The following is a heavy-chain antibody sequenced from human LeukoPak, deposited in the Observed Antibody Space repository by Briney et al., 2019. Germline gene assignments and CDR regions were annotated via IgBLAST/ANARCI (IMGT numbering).Heavy chain of an antibody. CDR2: ISYDGSNK. CDR1: GFTFSSYG. V-gene: IGHV3-30*18. D-gene: IGHD5-12*01. CDR3: ANPGYSGYD. J-gene: IGHJ4*02. Sequence: GRSLRLSCAASGFTFSSYGMHWVRQAPGKGLEWVAVISYDGSNKYYADSVKGRFTISRDTSKNTLYLQMNSLRAEDTAVYYCANPGYSGYDWGQGTLVTVSS.